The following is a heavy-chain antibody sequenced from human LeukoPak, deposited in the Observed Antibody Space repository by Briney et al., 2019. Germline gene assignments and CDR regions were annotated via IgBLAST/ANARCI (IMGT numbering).Heavy chain of an antibody. V-gene: IGHV3-48*03. CDR2: IHSGGNTI. CDR3: ARKLTGTTYFDY. CDR1: GFDFSRYD. Sequence: GGSLRLSCVASGFDFSRYDMNWVRLAPGKGLEWVSYIHSGGNTIFYADSVKGRFTISRDYAKNSLYLQMNSLRAEDTAVYYCARKLTGTTYFDYWGQGTLVTVSS. J-gene: IGHJ4*02. D-gene: IGHD1-1*01.